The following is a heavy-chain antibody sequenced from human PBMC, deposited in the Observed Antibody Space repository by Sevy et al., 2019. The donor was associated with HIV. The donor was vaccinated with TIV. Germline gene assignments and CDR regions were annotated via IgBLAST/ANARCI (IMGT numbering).Heavy chain of an antibody. CDR2: IRNKAKTYTT. Sequence: GESLKISCAASGFTFGDLYMDWVRQAPGKGLEWVGRIRNKAKTYTTEYAASVKGRLTISRDDSTNSLYLQMNSLKTADTAVYYCAAVAADRGYFDIWGRGTLVTVSS. CDR3: AAVAADRGYFDI. D-gene: IGHD6-19*01. CDR1: GFTFGDLY. V-gene: IGHV3-72*01. J-gene: IGHJ2*01.